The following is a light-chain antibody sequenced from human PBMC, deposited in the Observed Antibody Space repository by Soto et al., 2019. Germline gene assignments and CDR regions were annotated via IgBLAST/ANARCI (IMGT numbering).Light chain of an antibody. CDR3: SSYTNINTRACV. Sequence: QSVLTQPASVSGSPGQSITISCTGTSSDVGGYRFVSWYQHHPGEAPKLIIYEVSNRPSGVSSRFSGSKSGNTASLTISGLQAEDEAEYYCSSYTNINTRACVFGTGTKVTVL. J-gene: IGLJ1*01. CDR2: EVS. CDR1: SSDVGGYRF. V-gene: IGLV2-14*01.